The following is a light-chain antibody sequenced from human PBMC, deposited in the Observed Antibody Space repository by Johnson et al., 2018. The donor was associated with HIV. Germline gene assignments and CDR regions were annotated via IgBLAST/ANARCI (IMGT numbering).Light chain of an antibody. CDR2: DNN. V-gene: IGLV1-51*01. Sequence: QSVLTQPPSVSAAPGQKVTISCSGSSSNIGSNFVSWYQQVPGTAPKLLIYDNNRRPSGIPDRFSGSTSGTSATLGITGLQTGDEADYYCGTWDSSLSAYYVFGTGTKVTVL. J-gene: IGLJ1*01. CDR3: GTWDSSLSAYYV. CDR1: SSNIGSNF.